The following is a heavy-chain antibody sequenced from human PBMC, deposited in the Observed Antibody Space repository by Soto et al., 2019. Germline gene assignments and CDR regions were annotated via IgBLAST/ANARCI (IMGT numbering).Heavy chain of an antibody. D-gene: IGHD2-21*01. CDR2: ITRDGYNK. J-gene: IGHJ4*02. CDR1: GCILKNYG. V-gene: IGHV3-30*02. CDR3: TNCSGRRSSVVMDY. Sequence: PGGCLRRSWAVGGCILKNYGLNCVRQAPGKGLEWGASITRDGYNKYYGECGKGRCTISRDNSRDTVSMQMNGLTNEDSSVYCGTNCSGRRSSVVMDYWAQGTRVTVSS.